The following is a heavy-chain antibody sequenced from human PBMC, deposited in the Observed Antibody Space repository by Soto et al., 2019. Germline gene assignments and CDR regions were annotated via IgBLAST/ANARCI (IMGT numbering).Heavy chain of an antibody. CDR3: ARVQGLGVPMRNLYWYFDL. CDR1: SGPISSSNW. D-gene: IGHD3-16*01. J-gene: IGHJ2*01. Sequence: QVQLQESGPGLVKPSGTLSLTCAVSSGPISSSNWWSWVRQPPGKGLAWIGEIYHSGSTNYNPSLKSRVTISVDKSKNQFSLKLSSVPAADTAVYYCARVQGLGVPMRNLYWYFDLWGRGTLVTVSS. CDR2: IYHSGST. V-gene: IGHV4-4*02.